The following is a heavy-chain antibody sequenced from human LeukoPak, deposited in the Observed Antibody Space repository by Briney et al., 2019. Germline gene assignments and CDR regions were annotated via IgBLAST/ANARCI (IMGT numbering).Heavy chain of an antibody. CDR1: GGSISSSSYY. D-gene: IGHD3-22*01. CDR3: ARQGDSSGYYYGDRPPDY. CDR2: IYYSGST. J-gene: IGHJ4*02. Sequence: ETLSLTCTVSGGSISSSSYYWGWIRQPPGKRLEWIGSIYYSGSTYYNPSLKSRVTISVDTSKNQFSLKLSSVTAADTAVYYCARQGDSSGYYYGDRPPDYWGQGTLVAVSS. V-gene: IGHV4-39*01.